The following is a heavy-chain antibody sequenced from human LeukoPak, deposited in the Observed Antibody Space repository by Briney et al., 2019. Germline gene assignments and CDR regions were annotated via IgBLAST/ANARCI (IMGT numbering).Heavy chain of an antibody. V-gene: IGHV1-18*01. Sequence: ASVKVSCKASGYTFTSYGISWVRQAPGQGLEWMGWISAYNGNTNYAQKLQGRVTMTTDTSTSTAYMELRSLRAEGKAVYYCARVFVIMDAFDIWGQGTMVTVSS. J-gene: IGHJ3*02. CDR1: GYTFTSYG. D-gene: IGHD3-10*01. CDR2: ISAYNGNT. CDR3: ARVFVIMDAFDI.